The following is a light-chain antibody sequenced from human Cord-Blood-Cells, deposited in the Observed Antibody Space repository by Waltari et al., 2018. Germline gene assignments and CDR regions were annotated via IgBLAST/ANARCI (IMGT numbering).Light chain of an antibody. Sequence: QSALTQPRSVSGSPGPSVTISCPGTSSDVGGYNYASWYQQHPGKAPKLMIYDVSKRPSGVPDRFSGSKSGNTASLTISGLQAEDEADYYCCSYAGSYTFVVFGGGTKLTVL. J-gene: IGLJ2*01. CDR1: SSDVGGYNY. V-gene: IGLV2-11*01. CDR3: CSYAGSYTFVV. CDR2: DVS.